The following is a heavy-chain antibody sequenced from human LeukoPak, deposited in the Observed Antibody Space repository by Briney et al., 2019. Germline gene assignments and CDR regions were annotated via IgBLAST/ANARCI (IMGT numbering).Heavy chain of an antibody. CDR2: IYHSGST. CDR3: AREQLAPYYMDV. Sequence: SQTLSLTCAVSGGSISSGGYSWSWIRQPPGKGLEWIGYIYHSGSTYYNPSLKSRVTISVDRSKNQFSLKLSSVTAADTAVYYCAREQLAPYYMDVWGKGTTVTVSS. V-gene: IGHV4-30-2*01. J-gene: IGHJ6*03. CDR1: GGSISSGGYS. D-gene: IGHD6-6*01.